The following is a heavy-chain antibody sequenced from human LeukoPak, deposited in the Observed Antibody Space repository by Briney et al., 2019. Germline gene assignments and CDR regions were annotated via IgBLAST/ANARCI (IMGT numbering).Heavy chain of an antibody. CDR1: GFSFSTPW. V-gene: IGHV3-7*01. D-gene: IGHD2-15*01. J-gene: IGHJ4*02. CDR3: ARDRPYGSYDY. CDR2: TKEDGSEK. Sequence: GGSLRLSCAASGFSFSTPWMSWVRQAPGKGLEWVANTKEDGSEKHYVDSVKGRFTISRDNAKNSLYLQMNSLRAEDTAVYYCARDRPYGSYDYCGQGSLVTVSS.